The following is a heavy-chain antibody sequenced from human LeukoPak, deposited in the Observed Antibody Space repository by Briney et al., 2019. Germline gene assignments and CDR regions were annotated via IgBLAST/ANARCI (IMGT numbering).Heavy chain of an antibody. Sequence: GGSLRLSCAASGFTFSSYWRSWVRQAPGKGLEWVANIKQDGSEKYYVDSVKGRFTISRDNAKNSLYLQMNSLRAEDTAVYYCARGANYDYVWGSYRFLNYWGQGTLVTVSS. V-gene: IGHV3-7*01. J-gene: IGHJ4*02. CDR1: GFTFSSYW. CDR2: IKQDGSEK. D-gene: IGHD3-16*02. CDR3: ARGANYDYVWGSYRFLNY.